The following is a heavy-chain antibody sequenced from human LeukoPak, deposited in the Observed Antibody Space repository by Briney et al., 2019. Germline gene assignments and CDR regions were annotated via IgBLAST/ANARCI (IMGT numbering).Heavy chain of an antibody. CDR2: INQDGSGK. V-gene: IGHV3-7*01. D-gene: IGHD1-26*01. CDR1: GFTFSSYW. Sequence: GGSLRLSCAASGFTFSSYWMTWVRQAPGKGLAWVANINQDGSGKYYVDSVKGRFTISRDNAKNSLYLQMNSLRAEDTAVYYCARDQWELHHWYFDLWGRGTLVTVSS. J-gene: IGHJ2*01. CDR3: ARDQWELHHWYFDL.